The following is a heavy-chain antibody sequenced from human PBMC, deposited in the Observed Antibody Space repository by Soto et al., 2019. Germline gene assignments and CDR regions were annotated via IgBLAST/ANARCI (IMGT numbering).Heavy chain of an antibody. D-gene: IGHD3-3*01. CDR2: ISGSGGST. V-gene: IGHV3-23*01. CDR3: AKDSHPVSYYDFWSGYSLFDY. CDR1: GFTFSSYA. Sequence: GGSLRLSCAASGFTFSSYAMSWVRQAPGKGLEWVSAISGSGGSTYYADSVKGRFTISRDNSKNTLYLQMNSLRAEDTAVYYCAKDSHPVSYYDFWSGYSLFDYWGQGTLVTVSS. J-gene: IGHJ4*02.